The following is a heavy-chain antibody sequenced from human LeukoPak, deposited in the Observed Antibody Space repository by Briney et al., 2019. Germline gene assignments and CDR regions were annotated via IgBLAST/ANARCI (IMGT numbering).Heavy chain of an antibody. Sequence: GGSLRLSCAASGFTFGSYAMHWVRQAPGKGLEYVSAISSNGGSTYYANSVKGRFTISRDNSKNTLYLQMGSLRAEDMAVYYCARDHHRGSSWYYFDYWGQGTLVTVSS. J-gene: IGHJ4*02. V-gene: IGHV3-64*01. CDR2: ISSNGGST. CDR3: ARDHHRGSSWYYFDY. D-gene: IGHD6-13*01. CDR1: GFTFGSYA.